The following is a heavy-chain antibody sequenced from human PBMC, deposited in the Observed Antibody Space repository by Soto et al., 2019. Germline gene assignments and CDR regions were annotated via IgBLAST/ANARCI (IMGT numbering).Heavy chain of an antibody. V-gene: IGHV3-33*01. CDR1: GFTFGDYG. J-gene: IGHJ4*02. D-gene: IGHD6-19*01. CDR2: IFYDGGHK. Sequence: GGSLRLSCAASGFTFGDYGMHWVRQAPDKGLEWVAVIFYDGGHKEYAESVEGRFTISRDNAKNTVSLHMNSLRVADTAVYYCARQRQWRHYFDYWSQGTLVTVSS. CDR3: ARQRQWRHYFDY.